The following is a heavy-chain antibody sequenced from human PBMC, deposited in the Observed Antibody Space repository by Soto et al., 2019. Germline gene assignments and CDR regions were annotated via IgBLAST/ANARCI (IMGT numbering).Heavy chain of an antibody. V-gene: IGHV2-5*02. CDR1: GFSLSTSGVG. J-gene: IGHJ4*02. D-gene: IGHD1-26*01. Sequence: QITLKESGPTLVKPTQTLTLTCTFSGFSLSTSGVGVGWIRQPPGKALEWLALIYWDDDKRYSPSLKSRLTITKDTSKNQVVLTMTTMDPVDTATYYCAHRRGSGSYYGDFDYWGQGTLVTVSS. CDR2: IYWDDDK. CDR3: AHRRGSGSYYGDFDY.